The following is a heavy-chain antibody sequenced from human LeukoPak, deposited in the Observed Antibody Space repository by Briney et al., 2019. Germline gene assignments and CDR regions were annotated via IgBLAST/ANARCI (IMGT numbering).Heavy chain of an antibody. D-gene: IGHD3-10*01. CDR1: GAPVNFYY. V-gene: IGHV4-4*07. CDR2: IYTRGNT. Sequence: PSETLSLTCTVSGAPVNFYYLSWIRHSAEKGLEWIGRIYTRGNTNYNPSLKSRVTLSVDTSRNQFSLMLSCVTAADTAVYYCAKESRLGGASGSHHFDYWGQGVLVTVSS. CDR3: AKESRLGGASGSHHFDY. J-gene: IGHJ4*02.